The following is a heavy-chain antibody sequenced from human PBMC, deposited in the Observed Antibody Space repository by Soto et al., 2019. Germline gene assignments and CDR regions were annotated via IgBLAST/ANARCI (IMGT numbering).Heavy chain of an antibody. CDR2: IYHSGST. Sequence: PSETLSLTCAVSGGAISSGGYSWSWIRQPPGKGLEWNGYIYHSGSTYDNPSLKSRVTISVDRSKNQFSLKLSSVTAADTAVYYCARVIGSGSYYYYYYGMDVWGQGTTVTVSS. V-gene: IGHV4-30-2*01. D-gene: IGHD3-10*01. J-gene: IGHJ6*02. CDR1: GGAISSGGYS. CDR3: ARVIGSGSYYYYYYGMDV.